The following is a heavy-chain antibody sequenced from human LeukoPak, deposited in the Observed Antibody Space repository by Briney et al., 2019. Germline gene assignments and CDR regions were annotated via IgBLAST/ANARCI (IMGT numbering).Heavy chain of an antibody. D-gene: IGHD2-2*01. Sequence: PGRSLRLSCAASGFTFSSYAMSWVRQAPGKGLEWVSAISGSGGSTYYADSVKGRFTISRDNSKNTLYLQMNSLRAEDTAVYYCANTPATVPLGDYWGQGTLVTVSS. J-gene: IGHJ4*02. CDR3: ANTPATVPLGDY. CDR1: GFTFSSYA. CDR2: ISGSGGST. V-gene: IGHV3-23*01.